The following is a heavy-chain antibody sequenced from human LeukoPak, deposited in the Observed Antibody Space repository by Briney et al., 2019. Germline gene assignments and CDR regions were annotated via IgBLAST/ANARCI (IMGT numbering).Heavy chain of an antibody. J-gene: IGHJ4*02. CDR2: INWNGGGT. Sequence: GRSLRLSCAATGFTFKDYGMHWVRQPPGKGLEWVSSINWNGGGTDYADSVKGRFTISRDNAKNSLYLQLSSLRPEDTALYYCAKHMRATNTYSFFGLDVWGQGTLVTVSS. CDR3: AKHMRATNTYSFFGLDV. CDR1: GFTFKDYG. D-gene: IGHD1-26*01. V-gene: IGHV3-9*01.